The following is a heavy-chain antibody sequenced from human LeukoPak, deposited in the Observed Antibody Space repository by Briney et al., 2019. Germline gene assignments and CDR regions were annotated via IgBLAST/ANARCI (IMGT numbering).Heavy chain of an antibody. D-gene: IGHD6-13*01. Sequence: PGGSLTLSCAASGFTFSASAIHWVRQASGKGLEWVGRIRSKANSYATAYAASVKGRFTISRDDSKNTAYLEMNSLKSEDTAVYYCTRHTTAAAGTAGDYWGQGTLVTVSS. J-gene: IGHJ4*02. V-gene: IGHV3-73*01. CDR1: GFTFSASA. CDR2: IRSKANSYAT. CDR3: TRHTTAAAGTAGDY.